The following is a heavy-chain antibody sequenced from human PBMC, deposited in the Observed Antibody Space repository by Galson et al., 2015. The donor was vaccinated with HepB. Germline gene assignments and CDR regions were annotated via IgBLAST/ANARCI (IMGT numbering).Heavy chain of an antibody. CDR2: ISGSGGST. Sequence: SLRLSCAASGFTFSTYAMSWVRQAPGKGLEWVSGISGSGGSTFYADSVKGRFTISRDNSKNTLYLQMDSLRAEDTAVYYCAKVERGYGHRRSFRGHFDYWGQGTLVTVSS. CDR1: GFTFSTYA. J-gene: IGHJ4*02. CDR3: AKVERGYGHRRSFRGHFDY. V-gene: IGHV3-23*01. D-gene: IGHD5-18*01.